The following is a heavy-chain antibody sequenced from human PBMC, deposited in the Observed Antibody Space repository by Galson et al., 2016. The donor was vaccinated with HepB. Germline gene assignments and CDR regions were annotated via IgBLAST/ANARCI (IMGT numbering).Heavy chain of an antibody. V-gene: IGHV3-23*01. D-gene: IGHD6-19*01. Sequence: SLRLSCAASGFTFFNYGMHWVRQAPGKGLEWVSSISGYTYTTTYYVDSVKGRFTISRDNSMNTLFLQMNSRRADDTAVYYCGKGKFPNSSGYFLFSDWGQGTLVTVAS. CDR2: ISGYTYTTT. CDR3: GKGKFPNSSGYFLFSD. CDR1: GFTFFNYG. J-gene: IGHJ4*02.